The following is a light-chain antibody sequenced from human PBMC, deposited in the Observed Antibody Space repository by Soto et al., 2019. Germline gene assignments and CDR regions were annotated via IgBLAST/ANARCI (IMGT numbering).Light chain of an antibody. CDR1: QSISDY. CDR3: QQRVNWPPI. J-gene: IGKJ4*01. V-gene: IGKV3-11*01. Sequence: EIVLTQSPATLSLSPGERATLSCRAGQSISDYLAWYQQRPGQAPRLLIFDASNRATGVPDRFSGGGSGTDFTLIISSLEPEDFAVYYCQQRVNWPPIFGGGTKVEI. CDR2: DAS.